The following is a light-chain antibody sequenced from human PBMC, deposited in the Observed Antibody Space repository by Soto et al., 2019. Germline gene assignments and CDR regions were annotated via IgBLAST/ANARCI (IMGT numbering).Light chain of an antibody. CDR1: QSISSW. CDR3: QQYNRYSTWT. V-gene: IGKV1-5*03. CDR2: KAS. Sequence: DIQMTQSPSTLSASVGDRVTITCRASQSISSWLAWYQQKPGKAPKLLIYKASSLESGVPSRFSGSGSGTEFTLTISSLQPDDFVTYYCQQYNRYSTWTFGQGTKVEIK. J-gene: IGKJ1*01.